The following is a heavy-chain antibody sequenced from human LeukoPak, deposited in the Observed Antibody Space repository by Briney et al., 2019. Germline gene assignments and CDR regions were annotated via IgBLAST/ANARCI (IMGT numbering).Heavy chain of an antibody. V-gene: IGHV4-59*12. Sequence: SETLSLTCTVSGGSITYYHWSWIRQPPGKGLEWIGYIYYSGSTNYNPPLKSRVTISVDTSKNQFSLKLSSVTAADTAVYYCARRSGITIFGVVIGGNWLDPWGQGTLVTVSS. CDR2: IYYSGST. CDR3: ARRSGITIFGVVIGGNWLDP. D-gene: IGHD3-3*01. CDR1: GGSITYYH. J-gene: IGHJ5*02.